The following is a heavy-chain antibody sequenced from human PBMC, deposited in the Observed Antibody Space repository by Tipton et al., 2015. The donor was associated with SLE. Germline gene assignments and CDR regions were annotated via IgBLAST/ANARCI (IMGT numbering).Heavy chain of an antibody. J-gene: IGHJ4*02. CDR3: AREGMRGSNSWHYFDS. D-gene: IGHD6-13*01. V-gene: IGHV1-18*04. CDR2: ISTYNGNP. CDR1: GYTFIRSW. Sequence: QVQLVQSGAEVKKPGESLKISCKGSGYTFIRSWIGWVRQAPGQGLEWMGWISTYNGNPKYVQKFQGRVTMTTDTSTSTAYMEVKSLRSDDTAVYYCAREGMRGSNSWHYFDSWGQGTLVTVSS.